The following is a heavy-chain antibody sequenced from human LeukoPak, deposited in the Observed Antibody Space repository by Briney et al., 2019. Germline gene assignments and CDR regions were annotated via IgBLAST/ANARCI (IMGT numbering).Heavy chain of an antibody. CDR2: ISYDGSNK. Sequence: GGSLRLSCAASGFTFSSYGMHWVRQAPGKGLEWVAVISYDGSNKYYADSVKGRFTISRDNSKNTLYLQMNSLRAEDTAVYYCARAPYGSGSFYDYWGQGPLVTVSS. CDR3: ARAPYGSGSFYDY. CDR1: GFTFSSYG. J-gene: IGHJ4*02. V-gene: IGHV3-30*03. D-gene: IGHD3-10*01.